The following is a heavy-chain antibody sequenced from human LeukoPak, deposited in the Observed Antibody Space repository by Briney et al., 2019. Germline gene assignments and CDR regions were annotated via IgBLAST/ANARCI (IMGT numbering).Heavy chain of an antibody. Sequence: SETLSLTCAVYGGSFSGYYWSGIRQPPGKGLEWIGEINHSGSTNYNPSLKSRVTISVDTSKNQFSLKLSSVTAADTAVYYCARGVVVSDYWGQGTLVTVPS. CDR2: INHSGST. J-gene: IGHJ4*02. D-gene: IGHD3-22*01. V-gene: IGHV4-34*01. CDR3: ARGVVVSDY. CDR1: GGSFSGYY.